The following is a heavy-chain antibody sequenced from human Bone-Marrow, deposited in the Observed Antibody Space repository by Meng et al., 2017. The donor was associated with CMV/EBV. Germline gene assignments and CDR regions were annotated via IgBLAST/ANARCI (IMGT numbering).Heavy chain of an antibody. CDR1: DGSISNYY. CDR2: IYYTGST. J-gene: IGHJ4*02. D-gene: IGHD3-10*01. Sequence: SETLSLTCTVSDGSISNYYWNWIRQPPGKGLEWIGYIYYTGSTNYNPSLKSRVTISLDTSKNQFSLKLSSVTAADTAVYYCARGRVYYYGSGTYYPLDYWGQGTRVTVYS. CDR3: ARGRVYYYGSGTYYPLDY. V-gene: IGHV4-59*01.